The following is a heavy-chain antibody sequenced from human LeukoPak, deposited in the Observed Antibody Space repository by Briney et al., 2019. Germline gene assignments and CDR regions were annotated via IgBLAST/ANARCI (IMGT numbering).Heavy chain of an antibody. Sequence: GASLKISGKGSGYSFSNYWIGGVRQTPGKGLEGMGIIYPDDSQTRYSPSFQGDVNISADNSISTAYLPEGSLKASDPAMYYCARRLCSGGTCGFDYWGRGTLLTVSS. CDR2: IYPDDSQT. D-gene: IGHD2-15*01. CDR1: GYSFSNYW. V-gene: IGHV5-51*01. J-gene: IGHJ4*02. CDR3: ARRLCSGGTCGFDY.